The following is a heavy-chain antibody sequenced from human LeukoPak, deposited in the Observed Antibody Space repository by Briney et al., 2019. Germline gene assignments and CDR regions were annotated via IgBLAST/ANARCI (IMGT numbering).Heavy chain of an antibody. J-gene: IGHJ6*03. Sequence: ASVKVSCKASGYTFTGYYMHWVRQAPGQGLEWMGWINPNSGGTNYAQKFQGRVTMTRDTSISTAYMELSRLRSDDTAVYYCARDRGYDLPYYYYMDVWGKGTTVTVSS. V-gene: IGHV1-2*02. D-gene: IGHD5-12*01. CDR2: INPNSGGT. CDR1: GYTFTGYY. CDR3: ARDRGYDLPYYYYMDV.